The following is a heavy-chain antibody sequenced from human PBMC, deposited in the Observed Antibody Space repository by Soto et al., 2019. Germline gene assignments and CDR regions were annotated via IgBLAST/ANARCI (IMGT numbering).Heavy chain of an antibody. CDR1: GFTFSSYA. CDR3: AKDLGSSGYYYGGQAYYYYYYGMDV. D-gene: IGHD3-22*01. V-gene: IGHV3-23*01. Sequence: GSLRLSCAASGFTFSSYAMSWVRQAPGKGLEWVSAISGSGGSTYYADSVKGRFTISRDNSKNTLYLQMNSLRAEDTAVYYCAKDLGSSGYYYGGQAYYYYYYGMDVWDQET. J-gene: IGHJ6*02. CDR2: ISGSGGST.